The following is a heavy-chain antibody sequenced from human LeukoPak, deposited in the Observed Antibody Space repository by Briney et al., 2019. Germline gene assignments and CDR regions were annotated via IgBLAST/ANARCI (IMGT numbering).Heavy chain of an antibody. CDR3: ARGIALYDFWSGSSPYYMDV. V-gene: IGHV4-59*01. CDR1: GGSLSRYY. Sequence: PSETLSLTCTVSGGSLSRYYWSWIREPPGEGVEWIGYIYYSGSTNYNPSLKSRVTISVDTSKNQFSRKLSSVTAADTAVYYCARGIALYDFWSGSSPYYMDVWGKGTTVTVSS. J-gene: IGHJ6*03. CDR2: IYYSGST. D-gene: IGHD3-3*01.